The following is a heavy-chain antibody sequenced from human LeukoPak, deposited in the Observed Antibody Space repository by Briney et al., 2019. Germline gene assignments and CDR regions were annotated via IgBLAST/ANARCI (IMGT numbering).Heavy chain of an antibody. CDR3: ARGLYCSGGNCYGPFDY. V-gene: IGHV1-2*02. D-gene: IGHD2-15*01. CDR2: INPNSGAT. CDR1: GYTFTGYF. Sequence: ASVKVSCKASGYTFTGYFMHWVRQAPGQGLEWMGWINPNSGATDSAQKFQGRVTMTRDTSISTVYMELSSLRSDDTAVYYCARGLYCSGGNCYGPFDYWGQGTLVTVSS. J-gene: IGHJ4*02.